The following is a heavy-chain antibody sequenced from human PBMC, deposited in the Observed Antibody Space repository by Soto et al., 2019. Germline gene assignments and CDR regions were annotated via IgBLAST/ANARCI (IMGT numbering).Heavy chain of an antibody. D-gene: IGHD6-19*01. CDR2: IKPDGSER. V-gene: IGHV3-7*04. CDR1: EFTFGSYW. CDR3: VSDRGWNLFDY. Sequence: EVQLVESGGGWVQPGGSLRLSCVASEFTFGSYWMTWVRQAPGKGLERVANIKPDGSERHYLDSVKGRFTISRDNAKNSLYLQMNSLRAEDTAIYFCVSDRGWNLFDYWGQGTLVIVSS. J-gene: IGHJ4*01.